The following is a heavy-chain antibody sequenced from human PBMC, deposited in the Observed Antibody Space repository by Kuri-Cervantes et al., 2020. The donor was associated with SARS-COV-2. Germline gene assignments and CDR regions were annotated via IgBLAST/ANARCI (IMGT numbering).Heavy chain of an antibody. CDR3: ARGYPAPGDYYYYGMDV. J-gene: IGHJ6*04. Sequence: GESLKISCAASGFTFSNYGMHWVRQAPGKGLEWVAVIRYDGSYTYYADSVKGRFSISRDNSKNNLYLQMNSLRAEDTAVDYCARGYPAPGDYYYYGMDVWGKGTTVTVSS. D-gene: IGHD1-14*01. V-gene: IGHV3-30*03. CDR2: IRYDGSYT. CDR1: GFTFSNYG.